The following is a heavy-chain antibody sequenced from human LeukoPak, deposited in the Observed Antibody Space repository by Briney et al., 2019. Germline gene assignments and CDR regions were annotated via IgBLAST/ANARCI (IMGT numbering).Heavy chain of an antibody. CDR1: GGSISSGGYS. J-gene: IGHJ4*02. CDR3: ARDGRDSSGYYKRSGFDY. CDR2: IYHSGST. V-gene: IGHV4-30-2*01. Sequence: SETLSLTCAVSGGSISSGGYSWSWIRQPPGRGLEWIGYIYHSGSTSYNPSLKSRVTISVDTSKSQFSLKLSSVTAADTAVYYCARDGRDSSGYYKRSGFDYWGQGTLVTVSS. D-gene: IGHD3-22*01.